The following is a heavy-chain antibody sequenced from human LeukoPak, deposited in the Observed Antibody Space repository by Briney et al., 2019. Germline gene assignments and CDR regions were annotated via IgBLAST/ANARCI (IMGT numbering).Heavy chain of an antibody. J-gene: IGHJ4*02. V-gene: IGHV4-59*01. CDR1: GGSISSYY. Sequence: SETLSLTCTVSGGSISSYYWSWIRQPPGKGLEWIGYIYYSGSTNYNPSLKSRVTISVDTSKNQFSLKLSSVTAADTAVYYCARVDYGDYVGGYYFDYWGQGTLVTVSS. CDR2: IYYSGST. CDR3: ARVDYGDYVGGYYFDY. D-gene: IGHD4-17*01.